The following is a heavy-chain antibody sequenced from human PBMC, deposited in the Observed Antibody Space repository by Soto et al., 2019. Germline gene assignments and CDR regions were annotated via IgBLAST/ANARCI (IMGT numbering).Heavy chain of an antibody. CDR1: GGTFSSYA. Sequence: AASVKVSCKASGGTFSSYAISWVRQAPGQGLEWMGGIIPIFGTANYAQKFQGRVTITADESTSTAYMELSSLRSEDTAVYYCARDRAARPSSWFDPWGQGTLVTVSS. V-gene: IGHV1-69*13. CDR3: ARDRAARPSSWFDP. CDR2: IIPIFGTA. D-gene: IGHD6-6*01. J-gene: IGHJ5*02.